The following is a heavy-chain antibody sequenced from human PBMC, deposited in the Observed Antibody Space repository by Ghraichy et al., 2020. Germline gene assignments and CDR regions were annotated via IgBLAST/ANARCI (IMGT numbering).Heavy chain of an antibody. D-gene: IGHD3-10*01. Sequence: SETLSLTCAVYGGSFSGYYWSWIRQPPGKGLEWIGEINHSGSTNYNPSLKSRVTISVDTSKNQFSLKLSSVTAADTAVYYCARGSRYYGSGRYYMASRGFDYWGQGTLVTVSS. J-gene: IGHJ4*02. CDR2: INHSGST. CDR1: GGSFSGYY. V-gene: IGHV4-34*01. CDR3: ARGSRYYGSGRYYMASRGFDY.